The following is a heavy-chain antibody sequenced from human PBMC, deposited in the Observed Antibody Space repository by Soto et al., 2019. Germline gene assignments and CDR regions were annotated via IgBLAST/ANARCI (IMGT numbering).Heavy chain of an antibody. J-gene: IGHJ3*02. CDR2: TGGLETDT. CDR1: GFTFSTYA. D-gene: IGHD1-26*01. V-gene: IGHV3-23*01. Sequence: GGSLRLSCAASGFTFSTYAMSWVRQAPGKGLEWVAGTGGLETDTYCADSVRGRFTISRDNSRSTLVLQMTSLRADDTAIYYCAKDRMSYNSVWDPFDIWGQGTVVTVSS. CDR3: AKDRMSYNSVWDPFDI.